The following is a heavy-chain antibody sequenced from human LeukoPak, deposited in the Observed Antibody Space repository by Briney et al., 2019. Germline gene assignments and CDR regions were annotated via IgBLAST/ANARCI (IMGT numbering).Heavy chain of an antibody. CDR3: ARGWYNFDY. CDR2: INNSGDRR. Sequence: GGSLRLSCAASGFTFSSYEMNWVRQAPGKGLEWVSGINNSGDRRFYADSVKGRFTISRDNSKNTLYLQMNSLRAEDTAVYYCARGWYNFDYWGQGTRVTVSS. V-gene: IGHV3-23*01. CDR1: GFTFSSYE. J-gene: IGHJ4*02. D-gene: IGHD6-19*01.